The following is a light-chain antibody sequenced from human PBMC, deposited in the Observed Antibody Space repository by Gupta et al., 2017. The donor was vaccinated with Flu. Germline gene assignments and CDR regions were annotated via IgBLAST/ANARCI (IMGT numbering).Light chain of an antibody. CDR2: LVS. V-gene: IGKV2-30*01. Sequence: DVVMTQSALFLAVNLGQPASISCRSSQGLVYSDGNTYLHWFQQRPGQSPRRLIHLVSSRDTGVPDRFSGSGSGTYFTLRISRVEADDVGVYYCMQGAHWPWTFGQGTKVEI. CDR1: QGLVYSDGNTY. J-gene: IGKJ1*01. CDR3: MQGAHWPWT.